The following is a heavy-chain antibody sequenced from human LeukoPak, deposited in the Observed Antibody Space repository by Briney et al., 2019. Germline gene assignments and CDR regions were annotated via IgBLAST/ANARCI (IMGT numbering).Heavy chain of an antibody. CDR2: IYTSGGTSGST. CDR3: AWGDSSGYPFDP. CDR1: GGSISSGNYY. Sequence: SETLSLTCTVSGGSISSGNYYWSWIRQPAGTGLEWIGRIYTSGGTSGSTYYNPSLKSRVTISVDTSKNQFSLKLSSVTAADTAVYYCAWGDSSGYPFDPWGQGTLVTVSS. D-gene: IGHD3-22*01. J-gene: IGHJ5*02. V-gene: IGHV4-61*02.